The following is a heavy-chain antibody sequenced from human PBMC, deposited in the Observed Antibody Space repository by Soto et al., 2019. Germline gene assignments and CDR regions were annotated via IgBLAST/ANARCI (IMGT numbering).Heavy chain of an antibody. CDR1: EYTFTSYD. CDR3: AACVYSYGYYYFDY. Sequence: GASVKVSCKASEYTFTSYDINWVRQASGQGLEWMGWINPNSGNRGYAQKFQGKVTMTRDTSINTANMELSSLTSDDTAVYYCAACVYSYGYYYFDYWGQGTLVTVSS. V-gene: IGHV1-8*01. D-gene: IGHD5-18*01. CDR2: INPNSGNR. J-gene: IGHJ4*02.